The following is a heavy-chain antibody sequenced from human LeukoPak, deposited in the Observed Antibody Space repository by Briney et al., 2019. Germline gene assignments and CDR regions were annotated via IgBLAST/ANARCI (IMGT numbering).Heavy chain of an antibody. CDR1: GGSISSYY. CDR2: IYTSGST. V-gene: IGHV4-4*07. D-gene: IGHD3-3*01. CDR3: ARDSNYDFWSGYYDNWFDP. J-gene: IGHJ5*02. Sequence: SETLSLTCTVSGGSISSYYWRWIRQPAGKGLEWIGRIYTSGSTNYNPSLKSRVTMSVDTSKNQFSLKLSSVTAADTAVYYCARDSNYDFWSGYYDNWFDPWGQGTLVTVSS.